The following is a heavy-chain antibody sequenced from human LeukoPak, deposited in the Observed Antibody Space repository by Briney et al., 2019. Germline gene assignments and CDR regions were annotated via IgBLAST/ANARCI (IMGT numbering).Heavy chain of an antibody. Sequence: PGGSLRLSCAASGFTFSSYWMHWVRPAPGKGLVWVSLINSDGSSTSYADSVKGRFTISRDNAKNTLYLQMNSLRAEDTAVYYCARESGYCTNGVCRYYFDYWGQGTLVTVSS. CDR3: ARESGYCTNGVCRYYFDY. V-gene: IGHV3-74*01. CDR1: GFTFSSYW. J-gene: IGHJ4*02. CDR2: INSDGSST. D-gene: IGHD2-8*01.